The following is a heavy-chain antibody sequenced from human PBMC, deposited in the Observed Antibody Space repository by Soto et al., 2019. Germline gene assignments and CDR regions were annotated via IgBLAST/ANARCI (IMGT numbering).Heavy chain of an antibody. CDR2: INHSGNT. CDR1: GGSFSTYY. J-gene: IGHJ4*02. CDR3: PGPYPYYFDS. V-gene: IGHV4-34*01. Sequence: QVQLQQWGAGLLKPSETLSLTCTVYGGSFSTYYWSWIRQPPGKGLEWIGEINHSGNTNYNPSLMGRVTMSFDTSKNQFSLKLSSVTAADTAVYYCPGPYPYYFDSWGQGTLVTVSS.